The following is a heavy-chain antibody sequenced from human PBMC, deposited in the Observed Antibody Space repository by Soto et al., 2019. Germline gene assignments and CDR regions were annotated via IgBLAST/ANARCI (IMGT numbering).Heavy chain of an antibody. D-gene: IGHD6-6*01. J-gene: IGHJ4*02. V-gene: IGHV3-21*01. CDR3: ARDGQLVRGGGDY. CDR1: GFTFSSYS. Sequence: EVQLVESGGGLVKPGGSLRLSCAASGFTFSSYSMNWVRQAPGKGLEWVSSISSSSSYIYYADSVKGRFTISRDNAKNSLYLQMNSLRAEDTAVYYCARDGQLVRGGGDYWGQGTLVTVSS. CDR2: ISSSSSYI.